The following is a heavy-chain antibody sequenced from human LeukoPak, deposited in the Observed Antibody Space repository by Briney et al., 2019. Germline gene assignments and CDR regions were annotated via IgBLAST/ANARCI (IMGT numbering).Heavy chain of an antibody. D-gene: IGHD3-3*01. CDR2: INHSGNT. CDR1: GGSFSGYY. J-gene: IGHJ6*04. Sequence: SETLSLTCAVYGGSFSGYYWSWIRQPPGKGLEWIGEINHSGNTNYNPSLKSRVTISVDTSKNQFSLKLSSVTAADTAVYYCARDGFLDVWGKGTTVTVSS. CDR3: ARDGFLDV. V-gene: IGHV4-34*01.